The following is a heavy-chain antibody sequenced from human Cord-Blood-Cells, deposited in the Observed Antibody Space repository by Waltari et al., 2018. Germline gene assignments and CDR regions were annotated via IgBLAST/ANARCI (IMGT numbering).Heavy chain of an antibody. J-gene: IGHJ4*02. CDR2: IYYSGST. CDR1: GGSISSSSYY. V-gene: IGHV4-39*01. D-gene: IGHD1-26*01. CDR3: ASDSGSYY. Sequence: QLQLQESGPGLVKPSETLSLTCTVSGGSISSSSYYWGWIRQPPGKGLEWIGSIYYSGSTYHNPALKSRVTISVDTSKNQFSLKLSSVTAADTAVYYCASDSGSYYWGQGTLVTVSS.